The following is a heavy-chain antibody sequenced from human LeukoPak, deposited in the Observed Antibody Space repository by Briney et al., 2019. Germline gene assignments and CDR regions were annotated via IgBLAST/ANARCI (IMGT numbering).Heavy chain of an antibody. CDR1: GFTFSSYA. D-gene: IGHD2-15*01. V-gene: IGHV3-30*04. J-gene: IGHJ4*02. Sequence: PGRSLRLSCAASGFTFSSYAMHWVRQAPGKGLEWVAVISYDGSNKYCADSVKGRFTISRDNSKNTLYLQMNSLRAEDTAVYYCARDGGDIVVVVAASTGSGYFDYWGRGTLVTVSS. CDR2: ISYDGSNK. CDR3: ARDGGDIVVVVAASTGSGYFDY.